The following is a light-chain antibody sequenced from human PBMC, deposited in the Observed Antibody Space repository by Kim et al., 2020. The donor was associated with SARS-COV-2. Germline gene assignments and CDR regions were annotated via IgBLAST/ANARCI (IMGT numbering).Light chain of an antibody. CDR1: QSVSRNY. V-gene: IGKV3-20*01. J-gene: IGKJ2*01. Sequence: PGERATLSCRASQSVSRNYLAWYQQRPGQAPRLLVYGASGRATGIPDRFSGSGSGTDFTLTISRLEPEAFAVYYCQQYGSSPYTFGQGTKLE. CDR3: QQYGSSPYT. CDR2: GAS.